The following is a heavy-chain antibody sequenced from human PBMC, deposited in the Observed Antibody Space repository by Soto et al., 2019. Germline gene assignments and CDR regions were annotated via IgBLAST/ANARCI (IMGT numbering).Heavy chain of an antibody. Sequence: QVQLVQSGAEVKKPGAPVKVSCKASGYTFTSYGISWVRQAPGQGLEWMGWISAYNGNTNYAQKLQGRVTMTTDTSTSTAYMELRSLRSDDTAVYYCARASTLVVAAYNWFDPWGQGTLVTVSS. D-gene: IGHD2-15*01. CDR3: ARASTLVVAAYNWFDP. CDR1: GYTFTSYG. J-gene: IGHJ5*02. CDR2: ISAYNGNT. V-gene: IGHV1-18*01.